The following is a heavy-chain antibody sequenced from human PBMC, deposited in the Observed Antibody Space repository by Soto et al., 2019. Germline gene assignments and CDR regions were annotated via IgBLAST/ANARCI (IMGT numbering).Heavy chain of an antibody. CDR1: GFTFSTYW. CDR3: ARDSGTSDY. J-gene: IGHJ4*02. CDR2: IKQDGSET. Sequence: PGGSLSLSCAGSGFTFSTYWMSWVRQAPGKGLEWVANIKQDGSETYYVDSVKGRFTISRDNAKNSLYLQMNSLRAEDTAVYYCARDSGTSDYWGQGTLVTVSS. D-gene: IGHD1-1*01. V-gene: IGHV3-7*01.